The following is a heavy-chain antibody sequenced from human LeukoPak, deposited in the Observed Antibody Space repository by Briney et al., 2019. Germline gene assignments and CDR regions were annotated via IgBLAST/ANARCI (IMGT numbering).Heavy chain of an antibody. CDR2: INHSGST. V-gene: IGHV4-34*01. Sequence: PETLSLTCAVYGGSFGGYYWSWIRQPPGKGLEWIGEINHSGSTNCNPSLKSRVTISVDTSKNQFSLKLSSVTAADTAVYYCARVPSPDIAAAGINAADIWGQGTMVTVSS. CDR1: GGSFGGYY. J-gene: IGHJ3*02. D-gene: IGHD6-13*01. CDR3: ARVPSPDIAAAGINAADI.